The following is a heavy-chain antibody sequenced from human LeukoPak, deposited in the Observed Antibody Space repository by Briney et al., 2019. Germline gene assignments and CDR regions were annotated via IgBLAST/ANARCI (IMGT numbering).Heavy chain of an antibody. J-gene: IGHJ3*02. CDR3: TRDSGYNAFDI. Sequence: PGGSLRLSCAASGFTFSSYSMNWVRQAPGKGLEWVSSISSSSTYIYYADSVKGRFTISRDNAKNSLYLQMNGLRAEDTAVYYCTRDSGYNAFDIWGQGTMVTVSS. V-gene: IGHV3-21*01. CDR1: GFTFSSYS. CDR2: ISSSSTYI. D-gene: IGHD5-12*01.